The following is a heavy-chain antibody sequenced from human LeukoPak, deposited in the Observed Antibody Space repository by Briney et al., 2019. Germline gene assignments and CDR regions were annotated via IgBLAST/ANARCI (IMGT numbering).Heavy chain of an antibody. CDR2: IIPIFGIA. D-gene: IGHD3-22*01. V-gene: IGHV1-69*01. CDR1: GGTFSSYA. CDR3: ASYSGYSTPFRY. J-gene: IGHJ4*02. Sequence: SVKVSCKASGGTFSSYAISWVRQAPGQGLEWMGGIIPIFGIANYAQKFQGRVTITADESTSTAYMELSSLRSEDTAVYYCASYSGYSTPFRYWGQGTLVTVSS.